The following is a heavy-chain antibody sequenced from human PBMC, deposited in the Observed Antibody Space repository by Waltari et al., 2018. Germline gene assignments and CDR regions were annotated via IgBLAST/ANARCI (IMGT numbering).Heavy chain of an antibody. CDR3: VRLEDCTGPGGNCYSGDPFAMDV. CDR2: INHSPNI. J-gene: IGHJ6*02. Sequence: QVHLQQWGAGFLQPSETLSLTCAVYGGSFRGYYWGWVRQPPGKGLEWIGEINHSPNINYNPSLRSRVSMSVDTSKNQFSLKLSSVTAADTAVYYCVRLEDCTGPGGNCYSGDPFAMDVWGQGATVTVSS. CDR1: GGSFRGYY. V-gene: IGHV4-34*01. D-gene: IGHD2-15*01.